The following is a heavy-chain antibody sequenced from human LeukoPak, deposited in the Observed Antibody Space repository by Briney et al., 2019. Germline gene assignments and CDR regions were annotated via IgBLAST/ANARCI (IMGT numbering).Heavy chain of an antibody. CDR2: LNSDGSST. J-gene: IGHJ3*02. CDR1: GFTFTSYR. Sequence: GGSLRLSCVPSGFTFTSYRTHWVRPAPGRGLGWVSRLNSDGSSTSYADSVKGRFPISRNKAKNKLYIQINNLRAEYTGVYYWVRGRPGGFDIWGQGTMVTVSS. CDR3: VRGRPGGFDI. D-gene: IGHD6-6*01. V-gene: IGHV3-74*01.